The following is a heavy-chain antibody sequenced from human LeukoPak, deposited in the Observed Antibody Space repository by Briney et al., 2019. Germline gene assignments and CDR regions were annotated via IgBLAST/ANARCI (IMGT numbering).Heavy chain of an antibody. Sequence: ASVKVSCKASGGTFNSYAISCVRRAPGQGLEWMGGIIPTFGTTNYARKFRGRVTLTADKSTRTAYMELSSLRSQDTAVYSCASASSRDGLLYYYDSSVLNYWGQGTLVTVSS. CDR1: GGTFNSYA. CDR2: IIPTFGTT. V-gene: IGHV1-69*06. D-gene: IGHD3-22*01. CDR3: ASASSRDGLLYYYDSSVLNY. J-gene: IGHJ4*02.